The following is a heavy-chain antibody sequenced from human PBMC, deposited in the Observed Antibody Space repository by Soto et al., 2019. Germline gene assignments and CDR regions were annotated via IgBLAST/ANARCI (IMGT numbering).Heavy chain of an antibody. J-gene: IGHJ4*02. CDR2: IWYDGSNK. CDR3: ARDSYGSGSYPGY. CDR1: GFTFSSYG. V-gene: IGHV3-33*01. D-gene: IGHD3-10*01. Sequence: QVQLVESGGGVVQPGRSLRLSCAASGFTFSSYGMHWVRQAPGKGLEWVAVIWYDGSNKYYADSVKGRFTISRDNSKNTLYLQMNSLRAEDTAVYYCARDSYGSGSYPGYWGQGTLVTVSS.